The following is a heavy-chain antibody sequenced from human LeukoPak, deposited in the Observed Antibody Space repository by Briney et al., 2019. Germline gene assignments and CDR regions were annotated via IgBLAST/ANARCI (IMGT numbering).Heavy chain of an antibody. D-gene: IGHD6-13*01. CDR1: GYTFTSYS. CDR2: INPSGGTT. J-gene: IGHJ4*02. Sequence: ASVKVSCKASGYTFTSYSLHWVRQAPGQGLEWMGTINPSGGTTNYAQKFQARITMTSDTSTSTIYMELSSLRSEDTAVYYCAREIGGIAAAGRGVYFDYWGQGTLVTVSS. V-gene: IGHV1-46*01. CDR3: AREIGGIAAAGRGVYFDY.